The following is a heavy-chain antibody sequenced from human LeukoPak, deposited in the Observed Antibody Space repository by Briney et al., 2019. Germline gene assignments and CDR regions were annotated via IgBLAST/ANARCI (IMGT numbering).Heavy chain of an antibody. CDR2: IYYSGST. V-gene: IGHV4-39*01. CDR1: GGSISSSSYY. Sequence: SETLSLTCTVSGGSISSSSYYWGWIRQPPGKGLEWIGSIYYSGSTYYNPSLKSRVTITVDTSKNQFPLKPSSVTAADTAVYYCARQGYDILTGYYWFFDYWGQGTLVTVSS. D-gene: IGHD3-9*01. J-gene: IGHJ4*02. CDR3: ARQGYDILTGYYWFFDY.